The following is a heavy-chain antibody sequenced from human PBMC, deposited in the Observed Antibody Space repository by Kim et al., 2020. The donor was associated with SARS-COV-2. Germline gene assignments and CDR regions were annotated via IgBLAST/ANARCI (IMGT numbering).Heavy chain of an antibody. J-gene: IGHJ5*02. CDR1: GYTFTSYY. Sequence: ASVKVSCKASGYTFTSYYMHWVRQAPGQGLEWMGIINPSGGSTSYAQKFQGRVTMTRDTSTSTVYMELSSLRSEDTAVYYCARDRGDIVVVPAAMSGDGWFDPWGQGTLVTVSS. D-gene: IGHD2-2*01. CDR2: INPSGGST. CDR3: ARDRGDIVVVPAAMSGDGWFDP. V-gene: IGHV1-46*01.